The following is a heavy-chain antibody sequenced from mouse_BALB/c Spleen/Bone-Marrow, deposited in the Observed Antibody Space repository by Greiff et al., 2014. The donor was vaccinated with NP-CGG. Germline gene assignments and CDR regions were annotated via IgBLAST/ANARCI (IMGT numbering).Heavy chain of an antibody. CDR3: ARLGIYYYGSSYGAMDY. D-gene: IGHD1-1*01. Sequence: QVQLQQPGAELVKPGASVKLSCKASGYTFTSYWMHWVKQRPGQGLEWIGEIDPSDSYTKYNQNFKGKATLTVDKSSSTAYIQLSSLTSEVSAVYYCARLGIYYYGSSYGAMDYWCQGTAGTVSS. V-gene: IGHV1-69*02. CDR2: IDPSDSYT. J-gene: IGHJ4*01. CDR1: GYTFTSYW.